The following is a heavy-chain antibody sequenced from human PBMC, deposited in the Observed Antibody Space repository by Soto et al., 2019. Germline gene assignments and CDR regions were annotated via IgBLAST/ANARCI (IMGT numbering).Heavy chain of an antibody. D-gene: IGHD6-19*01. CDR1: GFTLSPYW. J-gene: IGHJ6*02. Sequence: GGSLRLSCAASGFTLSPYWMNWVRQAPGKGLEWVANIKQDGSEKYYVDSVKGRFIISRDDAKNSLYLQLNSLRAEDTAVYYCARDGDASGWYHYGMDVWGQGTLVTVSS. CDR2: IKQDGSEK. CDR3: ARDGDASGWYHYGMDV. V-gene: IGHV3-7*01.